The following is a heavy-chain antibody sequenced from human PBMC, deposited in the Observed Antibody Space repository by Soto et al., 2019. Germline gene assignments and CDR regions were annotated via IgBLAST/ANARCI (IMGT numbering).Heavy chain of an antibody. CDR1: GFTFSSYG. CDR2: ISYDGSNK. D-gene: IGHD6-19*01. Sequence: QVQLVESGGGVVQPGRSLRLSCAASGFTFSSYGMHWVRQAPGKGLEWVAVISYDGSNKYYADSVKGRFTISRDNSKNARYLQMNSLRAEDTAVYYCAKEEWYSSGPHDYWGQGTLVTVSS. J-gene: IGHJ4*02. CDR3: AKEEWYSSGPHDY. V-gene: IGHV3-30*18.